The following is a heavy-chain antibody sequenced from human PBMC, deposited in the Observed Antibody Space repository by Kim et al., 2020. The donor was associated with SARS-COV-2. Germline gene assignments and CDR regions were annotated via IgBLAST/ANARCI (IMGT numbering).Heavy chain of an antibody. V-gene: IGHV4-31*03. Sequence: SETLSLTCTVSGGSISSGGYYWSWIRQHPGKGLEWIGYIYYSGSTYYNPSLKSRVTISVDTSKNQFSLKLSSVTAADTAVYYCARDRCSGGSCYGFDYWGQGTLVTVSS. CDR2: IYYSGST. D-gene: IGHD2-15*01. CDR3: ARDRCSGGSCYGFDY. J-gene: IGHJ4*02. CDR1: GGSISSGGYY.